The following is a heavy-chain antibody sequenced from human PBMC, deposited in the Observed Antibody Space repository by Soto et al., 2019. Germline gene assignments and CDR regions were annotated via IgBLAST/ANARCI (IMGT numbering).Heavy chain of an antibody. CDR3: VGSGGWPSQYFPH. V-gene: IGHV4-61*01. CDR1: GGSVNSINYY. J-gene: IGHJ1*01. D-gene: IGHD6-19*01. Sequence: QVQLQESGPGLVKPSETLSLTCTVSGGSVNSINYYWTWIRQPPGKGLEWIGDVSYNGNTHYNPSLKSRDXXSXDXXKHQVFLKMSAVTAADTAVYYCVGSGGWPSQYFPHWGQGTLVTVSS. CDR2: VSYNGNT.